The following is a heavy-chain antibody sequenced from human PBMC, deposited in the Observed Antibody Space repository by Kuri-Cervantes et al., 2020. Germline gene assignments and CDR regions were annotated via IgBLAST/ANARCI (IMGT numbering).Heavy chain of an antibody. CDR1: GFTFSSYA. CDR3: ARGVGDYSAGAGY. D-gene: IGHD4-17*01. V-gene: IGHV3-30-3*01. Sequence: GESLKISWAASGFTFSSYAMHWVRQAPGKGLKWVAVISYDGSNKYYADSVKGRFTISRDNSKNTLYLQMNSLRAEDTAVYYCARGVGDYSAGAGYWGQGTLVTVSS. J-gene: IGHJ4*02. CDR2: ISYDGSNK.